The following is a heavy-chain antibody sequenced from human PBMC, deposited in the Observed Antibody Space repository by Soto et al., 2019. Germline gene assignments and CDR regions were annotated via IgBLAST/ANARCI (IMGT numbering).Heavy chain of an antibody. Sequence: EVQLLESGGGLVQPGGSLRLSCAASGFTCSSYAMNWVRQSPGKGLEWVSAISGSGGSTYYADSVKGRFTIARDNSKNSLYLQMNSMRAEDTAVYYCSKEGGSYSKFDYWGQGTLVTVSS. CDR3: SKEGGSYSKFDY. D-gene: IGHD1-26*01. CDR1: GFTCSSYA. V-gene: IGHV3-23*01. J-gene: IGHJ4*02. CDR2: ISGSGGST.